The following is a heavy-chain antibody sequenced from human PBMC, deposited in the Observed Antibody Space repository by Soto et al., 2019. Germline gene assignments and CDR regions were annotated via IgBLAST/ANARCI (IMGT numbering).Heavy chain of an antibody. CDR2: ISYDGSNK. CDR1: GFTFSSYG. J-gene: IGHJ6*02. CDR3: ARQQLVPRYYYYYGMDV. D-gene: IGHD6-13*01. V-gene: IGHV3-30*03. Sequence: GGSLRLSCAASGFTFSSYGMHWVRQAPGKGLEWVAVISYDGSNKYYADSVKGRFTISRDNSKNTLYLQMNSLRAEDTAVYYCARQQLVPRYYYYYGMDVWGQGTTVTVSS.